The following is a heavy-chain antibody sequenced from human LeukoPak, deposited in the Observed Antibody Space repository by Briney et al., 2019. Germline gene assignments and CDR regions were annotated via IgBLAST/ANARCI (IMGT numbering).Heavy chain of an antibody. D-gene: IGHD2-2*01. J-gene: IGHJ3*02. Sequence: SETLSLTCTVSDDSITMYYWTWIRQPPGKGLEWIGYIYYSGSTNYNPSLKSRVTISVDTSNNQLSLKVNSVTAADTAMYYCVKSNSRYQPWTLDIWGRGTMVTVSS. V-gene: IGHV4-59*01. CDR1: DDSITMYY. CDR3: VKSNSRYQPWTLDI. CDR2: IYYSGST.